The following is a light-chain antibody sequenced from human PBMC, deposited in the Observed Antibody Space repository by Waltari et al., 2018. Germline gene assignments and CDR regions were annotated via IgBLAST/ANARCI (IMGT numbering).Light chain of an antibody. CDR1: QTVLYSSNNKNY. V-gene: IGKV4-1*01. CDR3: QQYYTTPYT. J-gene: IGKJ2*01. CDR2: WAS. Sequence: DIVMTQSPDSLAVSLGERATIHCKSSQTVLYSSNNKNYLAWYQQKPGQPPKLVIYWASTRESGVPDRFSGSGSGTDFTLTISSLQAEDVAVYYCQQYYTTPYTFGQGTKLEIK.